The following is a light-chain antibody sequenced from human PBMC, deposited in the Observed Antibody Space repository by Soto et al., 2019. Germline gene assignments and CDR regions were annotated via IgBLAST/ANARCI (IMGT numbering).Light chain of an antibody. V-gene: IGKV1-39*01. CDR3: QQSYRTPGT. J-gene: IGKJ1*01. CDR1: QSVSKY. Sequence: DIQMTQSPSSLSASVGDRVTITCRASQSVSKYLNWYQQNPGKAPKLLIYGAISLHSGVPSRFSGSGSGTYFTLTISNLQPEDFASYYCQQSYRTPGTFGQGTKVEIK. CDR2: GAI.